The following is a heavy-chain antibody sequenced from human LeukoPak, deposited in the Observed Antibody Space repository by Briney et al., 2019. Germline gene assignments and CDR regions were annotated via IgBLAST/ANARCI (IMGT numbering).Heavy chain of an antibody. Sequence: SETLSLTCTVSGGSIIGYYLSWIRQPPGKGLEWIGSIYYSGSTNYNPSLKSRVIISVETSKNQFSLKLSSVTAADTAVYYCARYANSPYYYYAMDVWGQGTTVTVSS. V-gene: IGHV4-59*12. CDR2: IYYSGST. D-gene: IGHD4/OR15-4a*01. J-gene: IGHJ6*02. CDR3: ARYANSPYYYYAMDV. CDR1: GGSIIGYY.